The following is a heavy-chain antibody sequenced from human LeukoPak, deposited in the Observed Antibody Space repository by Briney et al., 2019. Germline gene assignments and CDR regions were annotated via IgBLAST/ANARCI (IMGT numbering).Heavy chain of an antibody. J-gene: IGHJ6*03. Sequence: SVKVSCKASGGTFSNFAISWVRQAPGQGLEWMGVIIPIFGTTNYAQKFQGRVTITTDESTSTAYMELSSLRSEDTAMYYCARAVGSSGQYYYYYMDVWGKGTTVTVSS. CDR2: IIPIFGTT. CDR1: GGTFSNFA. D-gene: IGHD3-22*01. CDR3: ARAVGSSGQYYYYYMDV. V-gene: IGHV1-69*05.